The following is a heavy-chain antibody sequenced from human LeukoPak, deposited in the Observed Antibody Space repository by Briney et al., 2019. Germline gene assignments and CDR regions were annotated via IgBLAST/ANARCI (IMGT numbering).Heavy chain of an antibody. Sequence: GGSLRPSCAASGFTFSSYSMNWVRQAPGKGLEWVSSISSSSSYIYYADSVKGRFTISRDNAKNSLYLQMNSLRAEDTAVYYCARDRGLAAAGTVYWGQGTLVTVSS. CDR2: ISSSSSYI. D-gene: IGHD6-13*01. CDR1: GFTFSSYS. CDR3: ARDRGLAAAGTVY. J-gene: IGHJ4*02. V-gene: IGHV3-21*01.